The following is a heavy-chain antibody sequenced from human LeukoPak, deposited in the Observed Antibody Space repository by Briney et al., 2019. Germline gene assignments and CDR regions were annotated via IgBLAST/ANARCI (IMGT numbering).Heavy chain of an antibody. J-gene: IGHJ2*01. V-gene: IGHV3-23*01. CDR3: AKDASNYFWYFDL. CDR2: ISGSGDTT. CDR1: GFIFSTYA. Sequence: GGSLRLSCAGSGFIFSTYAMTWVRQAPGKGLEWVSGISGSGDTTYYAGSLKGRFTISRDNSKNKLYLQMSSLRDEDTAVYYCAKDASNYFWYFDLWGRGTLVTVSS. D-gene: IGHD1-1*01.